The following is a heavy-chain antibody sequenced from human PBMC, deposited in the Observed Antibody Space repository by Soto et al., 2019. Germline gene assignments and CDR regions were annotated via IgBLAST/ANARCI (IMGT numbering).Heavy chain of an antibody. CDR3: ARGYGSGSRGYFDY. CDR1: GGTFSSYA. J-gene: IGHJ4*02. D-gene: IGHD3-10*01. Sequence: QVQLVQSGAEVKKPGSSVKVSCKASGGTFSSYAISWVRQTPGQGLEWMGGIIPIFGTANYAQKFQGRVTITADKSTCTAYMELSSLRSEDTAVYYCARGYGSGSRGYFDYWGQGTLVTVSS. V-gene: IGHV1-69*06. CDR2: IIPIFGTA.